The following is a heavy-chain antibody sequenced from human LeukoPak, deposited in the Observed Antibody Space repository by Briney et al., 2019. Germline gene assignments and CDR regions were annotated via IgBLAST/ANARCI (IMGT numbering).Heavy chain of an antibody. CDR2: INEDGSEK. V-gene: IGHV3-7*01. Sequence: PGGSLRLSCAASGFSFSNYWMKWVRQDPGKGLEWVANINEDGSEKYYVDSVKGRFTISRDNAKNSLYLQMNSLRAEDTAVYYCARTRDGYNYWYFDLWGRGTLVTVSS. CDR1: GFSFSNYW. D-gene: IGHD5-24*01. CDR3: ARTRDGYNYWYFDL. J-gene: IGHJ2*01.